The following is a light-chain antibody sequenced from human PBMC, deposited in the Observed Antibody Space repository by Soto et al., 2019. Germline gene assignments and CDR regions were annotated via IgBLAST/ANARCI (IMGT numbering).Light chain of an antibody. J-gene: IGKJ2*01. CDR1: QRISNY. CDR3: QQTFTTPHT. CDR2: TAS. Sequence: DIQMTQSPSSLSASVGDRVTITCRASQRISNYLIWYQQKPGKASNLLIYTASSLQSGVPSRFSGSRSGTEFTLTISSLQPEDFSTYDCQQTFTTPHTCGQGTKLEIK. V-gene: IGKV1-39*01.